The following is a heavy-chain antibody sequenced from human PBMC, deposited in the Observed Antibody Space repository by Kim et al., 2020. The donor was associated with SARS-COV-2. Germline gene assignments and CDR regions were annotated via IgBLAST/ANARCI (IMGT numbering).Heavy chain of an antibody. D-gene: IGHD6-13*01. V-gene: IGHV4-34*01. Sequence: PSLKSRVTISVDTSKNQFSLKLSSVTAADTAVYYCARKGSPAAGTRYFQHWGQGTLVTVSS. J-gene: IGHJ1*01. CDR3: ARKGSPAAGTRYFQH.